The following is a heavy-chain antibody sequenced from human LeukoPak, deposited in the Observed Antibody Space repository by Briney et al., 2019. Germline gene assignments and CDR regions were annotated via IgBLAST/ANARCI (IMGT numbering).Heavy chain of an antibody. CDR2: ISAYNGNT. CDR1: GYTFTSDG. Sequence: ASVKVSCKASGYTFTSDGISWVRQAPGQGLEWMGWISAYNGNTNYAQKLQGRVTMTTDTSTSTAYMELRSLRSDDTAVYYCAREGDRYYDFWSGMDYWGQGTLVTVSS. V-gene: IGHV1-18*01. D-gene: IGHD3-3*01. J-gene: IGHJ4*02. CDR3: AREGDRYYDFWSGMDY.